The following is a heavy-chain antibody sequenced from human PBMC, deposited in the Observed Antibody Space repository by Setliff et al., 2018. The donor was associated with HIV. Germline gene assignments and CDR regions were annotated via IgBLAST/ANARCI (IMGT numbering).Heavy chain of an antibody. CDR1: GGSISSEY. CDR3: ARVREQLVRGYFDY. Sequence: SETLSLTCTVSGGSISSEYWSWIRQPPGKGLEWLGNVYYSGSTYYNPSLKSRVTISLDTSKNQFSLRLSSVTAADTAVYYCARVREQLVRGYFDYWGQGTLVTVSS. D-gene: IGHD6-6*01. V-gene: IGHV4-59*12. CDR2: VYYSGST. J-gene: IGHJ4*02.